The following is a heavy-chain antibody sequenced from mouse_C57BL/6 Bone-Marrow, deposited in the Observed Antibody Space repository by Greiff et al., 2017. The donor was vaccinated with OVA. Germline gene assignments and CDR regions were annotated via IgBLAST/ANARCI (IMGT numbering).Heavy chain of an antibody. J-gene: IGHJ3*01. CDR1: GYTFTSYW. D-gene: IGHD2-4*01. CDR2: IHPNSGST. V-gene: IGHV1-64*01. CDR3: AVLYYDYDATFAY. Sequence: QVQLQQPGAELVKPGASVKLSCKASGYTFTSYWMHWVKQRPGQGLEWIGMIHPNSGSTNYNEKFKSKATLTVDKSSSTAYMQLSSLTSEDSAVYYCAVLYYDYDATFAYWGQGTLVTVSA.